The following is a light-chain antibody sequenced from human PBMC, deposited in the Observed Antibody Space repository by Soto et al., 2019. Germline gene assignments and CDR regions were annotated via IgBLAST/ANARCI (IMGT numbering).Light chain of an antibody. Sequence: DIQMTQSPSTLSASVGDRVTMTCRASQSISTWLAWYQQKPGKAPKLLIYKASSLESGVPSRFSGSGSGTQFTLTIRSLQADDFATYYCQQYNGYSPGDFGQGTKLEIK. CDR1: QSISTW. J-gene: IGKJ2*01. CDR2: KAS. CDR3: QQYNGYSPGD. V-gene: IGKV1-5*03.